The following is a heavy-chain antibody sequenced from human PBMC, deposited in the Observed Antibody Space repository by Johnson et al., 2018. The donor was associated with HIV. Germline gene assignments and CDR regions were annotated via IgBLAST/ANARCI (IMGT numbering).Heavy chain of an antibody. CDR1: GFTVSSNY. CDR3: ARDFLRGIVGATGAFDI. V-gene: IGHV3-66*02. Sequence: EKLVESGGGLVQPGGSLRLSCAASGFTVSSNYMSWVRQAPGKGLEWVSVIYSGGSTYYADSVKGRFTIPRDNSKNTLYLQMNSLRAEDTAVYYCARDFLRGIVGATGAFDIWGQGTMVTVSS. D-gene: IGHD1-26*01. J-gene: IGHJ3*02. CDR2: IYSGGST.